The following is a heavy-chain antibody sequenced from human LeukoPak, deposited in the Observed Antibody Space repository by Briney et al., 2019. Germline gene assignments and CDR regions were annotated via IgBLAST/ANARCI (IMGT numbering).Heavy chain of an antibody. D-gene: IGHD4-17*01. CDR1: GGSFSGYH. Sequence: PSETLSLTCAVYGGSFSGYHWSWIRQSPGKVLEWIGEINNSESTNYNPSLKSRITISVDTSKNQFSLMLNSVTAADTAVFYCARVTTVTRGIDYWGQGTLVTVSS. CDR3: ARVTTVTRGIDY. CDR2: INNSEST. V-gene: IGHV4-34*01. J-gene: IGHJ4*02.